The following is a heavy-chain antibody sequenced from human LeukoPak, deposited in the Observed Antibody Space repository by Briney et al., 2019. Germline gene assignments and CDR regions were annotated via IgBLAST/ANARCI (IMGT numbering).Heavy chain of an antibody. CDR2: ISYDGSNK. CDR3: ARGGRDWGFAGAFDI. V-gene: IGHV3-30*04. D-gene: IGHD7-27*01. J-gene: IGHJ3*02. CDR1: GFTFSSYA. Sequence: GGSLRLSCAASGFTFSSYAMHWVRQAPGKGLEWVAVISYDGSNKYYADSVKGRFTISRDNSKNTLYLQMNSLRAEDTAVYYCARGGRDWGFAGAFDIWGQGTMVTVSS.